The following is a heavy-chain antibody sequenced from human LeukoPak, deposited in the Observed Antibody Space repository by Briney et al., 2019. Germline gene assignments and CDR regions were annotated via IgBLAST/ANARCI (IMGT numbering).Heavy chain of an antibody. D-gene: IGHD3-10*01. J-gene: IGHJ6*02. Sequence: PSETLSLTCAVYGGSFSGYYWSWIRQPPGKGLEWIGEINHSGSTNYNPSLKSRVTISVDTSKNQFSLKLSSVPAADTAVYYCARLRGPTYYYGSGSYYNARISYYYYGMDVWGQGTTVTVSS. CDR3: ARLRGPTYYYGSGSYYNARISYYYYGMDV. CDR1: GGSFSGYY. V-gene: IGHV4-34*01. CDR2: INHSGST.